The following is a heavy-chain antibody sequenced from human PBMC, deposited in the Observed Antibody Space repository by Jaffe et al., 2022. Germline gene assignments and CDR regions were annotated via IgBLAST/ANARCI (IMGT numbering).Heavy chain of an antibody. Sequence: QVTLRESGPALVKPTQTLTLTCTFSGFSLSTSGMCVSWIRQPPGKALEWLALIDWDDDKYYSTSLKTRLTISKDTSKNQVVLTMTNMDPVDTATYYCARIRRGGDFWSGSEGAFDIWGQGTMVTVSS. CDR1: GFSLSTSGMC. V-gene: IGHV2-70*01. CDR2: IDWDDDK. CDR3: ARIRRGGDFWSGSEGAFDI. D-gene: IGHD3-3*01. J-gene: IGHJ3*02.